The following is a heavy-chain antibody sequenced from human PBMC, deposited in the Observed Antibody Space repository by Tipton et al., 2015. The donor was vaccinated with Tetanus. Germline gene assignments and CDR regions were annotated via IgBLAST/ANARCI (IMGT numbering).Heavy chain of an antibody. CDR1: GFTLRTYS. CDR2: ISTTSNTI. Sequence: SLRLSCAASGFTLRTYSMNWVRQAPGKGLEWVSYISTTSNTIYYADSVKGRFTISRDNAKNLLYLQMNSLRVEDTAVYYCARDMDYWGQGTLVTVSS. J-gene: IGHJ4*02. V-gene: IGHV3-48*01. CDR3: ARDMDY.